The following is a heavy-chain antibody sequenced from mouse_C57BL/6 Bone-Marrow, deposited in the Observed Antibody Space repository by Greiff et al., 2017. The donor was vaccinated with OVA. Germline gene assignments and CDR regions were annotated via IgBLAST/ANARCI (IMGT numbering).Heavy chain of an antibody. CDR2: IYPGDGDT. Sequence: QVQLQQSGPELVKPGASVKISCKASGYAFSSSWMNWVKQRPGKGLEWIGRIYPGDGDTNYNGKFKGKATLTADKSSSTAYMQLSSLTSEDSAVYFCAILRAFYYWGQGTTLTVSS. D-gene: IGHD1-1*01. CDR3: AILRAFYY. V-gene: IGHV1-82*01. J-gene: IGHJ2*01. CDR1: GYAFSSSW.